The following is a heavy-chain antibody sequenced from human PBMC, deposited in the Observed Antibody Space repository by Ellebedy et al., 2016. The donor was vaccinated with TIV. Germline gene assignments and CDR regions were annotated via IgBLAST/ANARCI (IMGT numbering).Heavy chain of an antibody. J-gene: IGHJ4*02. CDR2: TSFDGRNT. Sequence: GESLKISCAASGFTFRNFAMHWVRQAPGTGMEWLAVTSFDGRNTYLADSVKGRFTISRDNAKNSLYLHMNSLRAEDTAVYYCARVRFCSRTRCNGYLDYWGQGTLVTVSS. V-gene: IGHV3-30*04. CDR3: ARVRFCSRTRCNGYLDY. D-gene: IGHD2-2*01. CDR1: GFTFRNFA.